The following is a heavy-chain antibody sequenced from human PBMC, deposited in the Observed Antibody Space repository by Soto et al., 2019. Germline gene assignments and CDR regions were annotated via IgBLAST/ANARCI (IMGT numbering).Heavy chain of an antibody. V-gene: IGHV3-23*01. Sequence: AGALRLSWASSGFTFNNYPISLVRQAPGKGLELVSVIICSGALYADSVKGRFTISRDHSKNTLYLQMSSLRGDDTAVYYCAKDSWGGTVTGWSHDXWGQGTLVTVSX. J-gene: IGHJ4*02. CDR3: AKDSWGGTVTGWSHDX. CDR1: GFTFNNYP. CDR2: IICSGA. D-gene: IGHD6-19*01.